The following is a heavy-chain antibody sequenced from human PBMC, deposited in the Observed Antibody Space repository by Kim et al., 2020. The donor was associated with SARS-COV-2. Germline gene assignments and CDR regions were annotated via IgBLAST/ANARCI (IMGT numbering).Heavy chain of an antibody. V-gene: IGHV1-18*01. CDR1: GYTFTSSG. CDR2: ISTYNGNT. D-gene: IGHD3-3*01. CDR3: ARRDFWSGYDRYYGMDV. J-gene: IGHJ6*02. Sequence: ASVKVSCKASGYTFTSSGISWVRQAPGQGLEWMGWISTYNGNTKYAQKFQGRVTITTDTSTSTAYMELRSLRSDDTAVYYCARRDFWSGYDRYYGMDVWGQGTTVTVSS.